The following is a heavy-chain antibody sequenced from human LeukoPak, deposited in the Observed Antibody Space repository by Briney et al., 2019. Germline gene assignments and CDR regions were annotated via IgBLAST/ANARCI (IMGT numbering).Heavy chain of an antibody. CDR1: GYSFTSYW. CDR3: ARLGQQPPYYYYYYMDV. D-gene: IGHD6-13*01. Sequence: GESLKISWKGSGYSFTSYWIGWVRQMPGKGLELMGIVYPGDSDTRYSPSFQGQVTISADKSISTAYLQWSSLKASDTAMYYCARLGQQPPYYYYYYMDVWGKGTTVTVSS. CDR2: VYPGDSDT. V-gene: IGHV5-51*01. J-gene: IGHJ6*03.